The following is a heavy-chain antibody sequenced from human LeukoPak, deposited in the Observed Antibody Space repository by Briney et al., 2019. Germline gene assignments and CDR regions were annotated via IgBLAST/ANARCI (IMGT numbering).Heavy chain of an antibody. CDR1: GFTFSRYE. CDR3: AREKFYDNSGFDF. Sequence: GGSLRLSCAASGFTFSRYEMNWVRQAPGQGLEWVAYISSSGSTVYYADSVKGRFTISRDNAKSSLFLQMNSLRAEGTDDYYCAREKFYDNSGFDFWGRGTLVTVSS. D-gene: IGHD3-22*01. CDR2: ISSSGSTV. V-gene: IGHV3-48*03. J-gene: IGHJ4*02.